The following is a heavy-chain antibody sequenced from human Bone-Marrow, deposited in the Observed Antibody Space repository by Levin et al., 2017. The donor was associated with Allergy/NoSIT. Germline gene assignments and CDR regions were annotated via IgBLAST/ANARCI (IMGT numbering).Heavy chain of an antibody. V-gene: IGHV5-51*01. Sequence: GGSLRLSCKGSGFSFTSYWIGWVRQMPGKGLEGMGIIYPSDSDTRYSPSFQGQVTISADKSISTAYLQWSSLKASDTAMYYCARRQTGSLGNAFDIWGQGTMVTVSS. CDR2: IYPSDSDT. J-gene: IGHJ3*02. CDR1: GFSFTSYW. D-gene: IGHD1-1*01. CDR3: ARRQTGSLGNAFDI.